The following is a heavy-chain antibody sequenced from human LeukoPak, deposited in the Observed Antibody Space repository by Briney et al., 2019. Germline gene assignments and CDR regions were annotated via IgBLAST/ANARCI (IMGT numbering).Heavy chain of an antibody. CDR1: GFTFSTYS. Sequence: GGSLRLSCAASGFTFSTYSMNWVRQAPGKGLEWVSSISTSSSYIYYADSVKGRFTIFRDNAKNSLYLQLNSLRAEDTAVYYCARWGTRDSFDIWGQGTMVTVSS. D-gene: IGHD3-16*01. V-gene: IGHV3-21*01. CDR2: ISTSSSYI. J-gene: IGHJ3*02. CDR3: ARWGTRDSFDI.